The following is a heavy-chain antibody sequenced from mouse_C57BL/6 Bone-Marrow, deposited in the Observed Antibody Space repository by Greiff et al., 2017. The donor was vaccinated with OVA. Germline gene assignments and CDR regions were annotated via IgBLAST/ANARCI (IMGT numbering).Heavy chain of an antibody. J-gene: IGHJ3*01. V-gene: IGHV1-72*01. Sequence: QVQLQQPGAELVKPGASVKLSCKASGYTFTSSWMHWVKQGPGRGLEWIGRIDPNRGGTKSTEKFQSKATLTVDKPPSTAYMQLSSLTSEDSAVYYCAGYFEAWFAYWGQGTLVTVSA. CDR1: GYTFTSSW. CDR3: AGYFEAWFAY. CDR2: IDPNRGGT.